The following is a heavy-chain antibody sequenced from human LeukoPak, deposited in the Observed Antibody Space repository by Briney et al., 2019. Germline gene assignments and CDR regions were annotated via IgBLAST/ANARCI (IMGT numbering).Heavy chain of an antibody. CDR1: GGTFSSYA. V-gene: IGHV1-69*05. CDR3: ARDNYAGANWFDP. CDR2: IIPIFGTA. Sequence: SVKVSCKASGGTFSSYAISWVRQAPGQGLEWMGGIIPIFGTANYAQKFQGRVTITTDESTSTAYMELSSLRSEDTAVYYCARDNYAGANWFDPWGQGTLVTVSS. D-gene: IGHD1-7*01. J-gene: IGHJ5*02.